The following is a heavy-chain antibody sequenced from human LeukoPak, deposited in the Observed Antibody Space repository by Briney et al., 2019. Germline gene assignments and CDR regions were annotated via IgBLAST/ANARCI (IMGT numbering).Heavy chain of an antibody. CDR2: ISHDGSNT. Sequence: PGRSLRLSCAASGFTFSRSAVHWVRQAPGKGLEWVAVISHDGSNTDYTDSVKGRFTISRDNSKNTLYLQMNNLRAEDTAVYYCAKDWALRAAGSFDYWGQGTLVTVSS. CDR1: GFTFSRSA. CDR3: AKDWALRAAGSFDY. D-gene: IGHD6-13*01. V-gene: IGHV3-30*18. J-gene: IGHJ4*02.